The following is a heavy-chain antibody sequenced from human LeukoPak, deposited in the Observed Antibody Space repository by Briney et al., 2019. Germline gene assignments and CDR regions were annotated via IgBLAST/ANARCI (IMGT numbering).Heavy chain of an antibody. D-gene: IGHD2-2*01. J-gene: IGHJ4*02. Sequence: GGSLRLSCVASGFTFTKYAMDWVRQAPGKGLKWVASISFDDTNKVYADAVRGRFTISRDKSNNTLYLQMNSLRAEDTGVYYCARDCSSAVCYAAFDFWGQGVLVTVSS. CDR3: ARDCSSAVCYAAFDF. V-gene: IGHV3-30-3*01. CDR1: GFTFTKYA. CDR2: ISFDDTNK.